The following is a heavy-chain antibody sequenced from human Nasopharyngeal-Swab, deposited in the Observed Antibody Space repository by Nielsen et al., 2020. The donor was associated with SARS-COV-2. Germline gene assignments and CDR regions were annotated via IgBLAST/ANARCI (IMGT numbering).Heavy chain of an antibody. CDR3: ASGTYDNAPG. D-gene: IGHD1-1*01. CDR1: GFTFSNFR. CDR2: ISSNSDTK. Sequence: GESLKISCAASGFTFSNFRMHWVRQAPGKGLEWVSCISSNSDTKYYADSVKGRFTISRDNAKNSLYLQMNSLRHEDTAVYYCASGTYDNAPGWGQGTLVTVSS. V-gene: IGHV3-48*02. J-gene: IGHJ4*02.